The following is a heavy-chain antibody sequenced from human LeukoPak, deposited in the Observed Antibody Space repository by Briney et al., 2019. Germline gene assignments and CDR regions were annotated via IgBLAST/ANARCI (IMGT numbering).Heavy chain of an antibody. CDR3: ARSYCSSTSCYPRYYYMDV. Sequence: PSETLSLTCTVSGGSISSYYWSWIRQPAGKGLEWIGRIYTSGSTNYNPSLKSRVTMSVDTSKNKFSLKLSSVTAAGTAVYYCARSYCSSTSCYPRYYYMDVWGKGTTVTVSS. CDR1: GGSISSYY. V-gene: IGHV4-4*07. CDR2: IYTSGST. D-gene: IGHD2-2*01. J-gene: IGHJ6*03.